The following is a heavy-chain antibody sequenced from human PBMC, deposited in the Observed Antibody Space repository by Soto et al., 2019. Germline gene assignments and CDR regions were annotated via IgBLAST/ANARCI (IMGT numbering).Heavy chain of an antibody. J-gene: IGHJ5*02. CDR2: ISHRGTA. V-gene: IGHV4-31*03. CDR3: ARVSATGTRWFDP. D-gene: IGHD6-13*01. CDR1: SGSISSGAYY. Sequence: SETLSLTCTVSSGSISSGAYYWGWIRQHPGKGLEWIGYISHRGTAYYTPSLKSRVSLSVDPSKSQFSLNVTSLTAADTAVYYCARVSATGTRWFDPWGPGTLVTVSS.